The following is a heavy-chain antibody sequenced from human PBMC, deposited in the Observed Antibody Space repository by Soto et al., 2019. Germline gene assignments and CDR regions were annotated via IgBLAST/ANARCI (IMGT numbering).Heavy chain of an antibody. J-gene: IGHJ4*03. CDR3: ARGGGVAARTFGY. V-gene: IGHV4-59*01. Sequence: XETLYLPCTAAGCSINDFYWSWIRQPPGKGLDWIGYIYYSGSTDYNPSLKGRVTISVDTSKNQFSLKLRSVTAADTAVYYCARGGGVAARTFGYWGHRPLVTVAS. CDR1: GCSINDFY. D-gene: IGHD6-6*01. CDR2: IYYSGST.